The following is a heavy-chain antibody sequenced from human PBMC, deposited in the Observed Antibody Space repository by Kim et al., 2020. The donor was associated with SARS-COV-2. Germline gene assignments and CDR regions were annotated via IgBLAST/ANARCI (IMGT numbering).Heavy chain of an antibody. Sequence: ASVKVSCKASGYTFNNYGISWVRQAPGQGLEWMGWISAYSGSTNYAQKVQDRVTMTTDSSTSTAYMELTSLRSDDTAVYYCARAGITGADFDLWGQGTLISVSS. CDR3: ARAGITGADFDL. J-gene: IGHJ4*02. D-gene: IGHD1-20*01. CDR1: GYTFNNYG. CDR2: ISAYSGST. V-gene: IGHV1-18*01.